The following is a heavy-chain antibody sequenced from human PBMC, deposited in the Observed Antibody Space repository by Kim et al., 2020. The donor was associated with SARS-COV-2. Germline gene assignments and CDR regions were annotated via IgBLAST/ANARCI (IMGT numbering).Heavy chain of an antibody. CDR3: ARDSITIFGVVEGWFDP. D-gene: IGHD3-3*01. Sequence: SETLSLTCTVSGGSISSYYWSWIRQPPGKGLEWIGYIYYSGSTNYNPSLKSRVTISVDTSKNQFSLKLSSVTAADTAVYYCARDSITIFGVVEGWFDPWGQGTLVTVSS. CDR2: IYYSGST. V-gene: IGHV4-59*13. J-gene: IGHJ5*02. CDR1: GGSISSYY.